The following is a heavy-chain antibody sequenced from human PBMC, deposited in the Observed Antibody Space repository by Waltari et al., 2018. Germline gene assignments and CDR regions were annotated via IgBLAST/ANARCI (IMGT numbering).Heavy chain of an antibody. V-gene: IGHV3-48*03. J-gene: IGHJ4*02. CDR3: AREYISSSGRVFDY. CDR1: GFSFSSYD. CDR2: FVSGGTGK. Sequence: EVQLVESGGGLVEPGGSLRISCAASGFSFSSYDMHWVRQAPGKGLEGVSYFVSGGTGKFYSDSVQGRFTISRDNAKNSLYLQMNNLRAEDAALYYCAREYISSSGRVFDYWGQGTLVTVSS. D-gene: IGHD6-6*01.